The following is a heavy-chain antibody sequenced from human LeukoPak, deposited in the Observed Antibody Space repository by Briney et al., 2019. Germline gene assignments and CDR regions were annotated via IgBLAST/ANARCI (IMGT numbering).Heavy chain of an antibody. CDR1: GFTFSSYG. J-gene: IGHJ6*03. CDR2: IRYDGSNK. Sequence: PGGSLRLSCAAPGFTFSSYGMHWVRQAPGKGLEWVAFIRYDGSNKYYADSVKGRFTISRDNSKNTLYLQMNSLRAEDTAVYYCAKDLAQLPRYYMDVWGKGTTVTVSS. V-gene: IGHV3-30*02. D-gene: IGHD2-2*01. CDR3: AKDLAQLPRYYMDV.